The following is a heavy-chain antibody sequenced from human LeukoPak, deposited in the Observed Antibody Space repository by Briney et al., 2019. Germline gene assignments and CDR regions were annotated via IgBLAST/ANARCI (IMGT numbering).Heavy chain of an antibody. CDR1: GGSISSSSYY. CDR3: ARSPTVPVAFDI. D-gene: IGHD4-17*01. CDR2: IYYSGST. J-gene: IGHJ3*02. V-gene: IGHV4-39*07. Sequence: SETLSLTCTVSGGSISSSSYYWGWIRQPPGKGLEWIGSIYYSGSTYYDPSLKSRVTISVDTSKNQFSLKLSSVTAADTAVYYCARSPTVPVAFDIWGQGTMVTVSS.